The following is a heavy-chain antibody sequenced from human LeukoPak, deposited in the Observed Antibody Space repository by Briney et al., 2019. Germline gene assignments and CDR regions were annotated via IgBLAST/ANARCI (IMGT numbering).Heavy chain of an antibody. D-gene: IGHD2-15*01. CDR1: EGTFSSYA. CDR3: ARDRGCSGGSCYSTGNYFDY. V-gene: IGHV1-69*04. Sequence: ASVKVSCTASEGTFSSYAISWVRQAPGQGLEWMGRIIPIFGIANYAQKVQGRVTITADKSTSTAYMELSSLRSEDTAVYYCARDRGCSGGSCYSTGNYFDYWGQGTLVTVYS. J-gene: IGHJ4*02. CDR2: IIPIFGIA.